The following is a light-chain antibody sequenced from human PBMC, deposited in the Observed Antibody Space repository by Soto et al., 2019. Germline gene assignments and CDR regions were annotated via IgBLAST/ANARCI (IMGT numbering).Light chain of an antibody. Sequence: QSVLTQPPSASGTPGQRVTISCSGSSSNIGSNAVTWYQQLPGTAPKLLIYSNNQRPSGVPDRFSASKSATSASLAISGLQSEDEADYYCAAWDDSLNGHVVIGGGTKVTVL. V-gene: IGLV1-44*01. J-gene: IGLJ2*01. CDR2: SNN. CDR1: SSNIGSNA. CDR3: AAWDDSLNGHVV.